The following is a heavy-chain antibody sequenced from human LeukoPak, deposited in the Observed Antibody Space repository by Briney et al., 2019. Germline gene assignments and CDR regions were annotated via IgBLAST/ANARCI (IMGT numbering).Heavy chain of an antibody. CDR2: ITGGSTTI. J-gene: IGHJ4*02. CDR1: GFTFRSYN. V-gene: IGHV3-48*01. Sequence: GGSLRLSCAASGFTFRSYNMNWVRQAPGKGLEWVSYITGGSTTIYYADSVKGRFTISRDNAKNSLYLQMNNLRTEGTALYYCAKDKAQAYYASGSLVLWGQGTLVTVSS. CDR3: AKDKAQAYYASGSLVL. D-gene: IGHD3-10*01.